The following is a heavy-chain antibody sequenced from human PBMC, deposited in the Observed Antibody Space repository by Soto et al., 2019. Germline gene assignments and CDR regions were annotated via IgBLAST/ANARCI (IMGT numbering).Heavy chain of an antibody. CDR1: GVSISSGY. CDR3: ATTHATCPGCYS. V-gene: IGHV4-59*01. D-gene: IGHD3-10*01. CDR2: ISHSGLR. Sequence: QVQLQESGPGLVKPSETLSLTCIVSGVSISSGYCTWIRQSPGKGLEWIGYISHSGLRHYRASLQSRLTMSVQTSKTQFSLNLTSVTAADTAIYFCATTHATCPGCYSWGQGTLVIVSS. J-gene: IGHJ5*02.